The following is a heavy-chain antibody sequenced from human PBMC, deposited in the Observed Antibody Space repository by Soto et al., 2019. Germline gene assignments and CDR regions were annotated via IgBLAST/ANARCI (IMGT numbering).Heavy chain of an antibody. CDR1: GFSLSTSGVG. CDR3: AYLPCSGGSCYWFSYSGMDV. J-gene: IGHJ6*02. V-gene: IGHV2-5*02. Sequence: QITLKESGPTLVKPTQTLTLTCTFSGFSLSTSGVGVAWIRQPPGKALEWLALIYWDDEKRYRPSLETRLTITKDTSKNQVVLTMTNVDSVDTATYYCAYLPCSGGSCYWFSYSGMDVWGQGTTVIVSS. CDR2: IYWDDEK. D-gene: IGHD2-15*01.